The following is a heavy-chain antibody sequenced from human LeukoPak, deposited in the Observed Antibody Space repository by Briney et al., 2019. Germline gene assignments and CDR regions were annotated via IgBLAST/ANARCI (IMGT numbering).Heavy chain of an antibody. J-gene: IGHJ4*02. CDR3: ARDSGGVDSGLDY. Sequence: SVKVSCKASGGTFISYAISWVRQAPGQGLEWMGGIIPIFGTANYAQKLQGRVTMTTDTSTSTAYMELSSLRSEDTAVYYCARDSGGVDSGLDYWGQGTLVTVSS. CDR2: IIPIFGTA. D-gene: IGHD3-10*01. V-gene: IGHV1-69*05. CDR1: GGTFISYA.